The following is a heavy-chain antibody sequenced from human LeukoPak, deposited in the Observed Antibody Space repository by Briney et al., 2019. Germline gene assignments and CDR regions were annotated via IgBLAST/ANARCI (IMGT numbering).Heavy chain of an antibody. CDR2: ISSSSSYI. V-gene: IGHV3-21*01. CDR3: ARDGIAVASDFDY. CDR1: GFTFSSYS. D-gene: IGHD6-19*01. Sequence: GGSLRLSCAASGFTFSSYSMNWVRQAPGKGLEWVSSISSSSSYIYYADSVKGRFTISRDNAKNSLYLQMNSLRAEDTAVYYCARDGIAVASDFDYWDQGTLVTVSS. J-gene: IGHJ4*02.